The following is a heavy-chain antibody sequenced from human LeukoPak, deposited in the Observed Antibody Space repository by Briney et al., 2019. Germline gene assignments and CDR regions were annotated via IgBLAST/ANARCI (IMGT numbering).Heavy chain of an antibody. CDR1: GYTFTGYY. CDR3: ARARLRPRGFDP. V-gene: IGHV1-2*02. Sequence: ASVKVSCKASGYTFTGYYMHWVRQAPGLGLEWMGWINPNSGGTNYAQKFQGRVTMTRDTSISTAYMELSRLRSDDTAVYYCARARLRPRGFDPWGQGTLVTVSS. J-gene: IGHJ5*02. D-gene: IGHD4-17*01. CDR2: INPNSGGT.